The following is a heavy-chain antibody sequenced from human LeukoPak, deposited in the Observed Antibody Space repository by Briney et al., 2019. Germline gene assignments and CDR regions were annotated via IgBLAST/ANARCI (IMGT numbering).Heavy chain of an antibody. D-gene: IGHD4-11*01. CDR3: AKDARRGFDYSNSLDR. Sequence: PGRSLRLSCATSGFTFSHYGMHWVRQAPGKGLEWVAVIWSDGTNRYYGDPVKGRFTISRDNFQRTVYLQMDNLRAEDTAVYYCAKDARRGFDYSNSLDRWGQGTLVTVSS. V-gene: IGHV3-33*06. CDR2: IWSDGTNR. CDR1: GFTFSHYG. J-gene: IGHJ4*02.